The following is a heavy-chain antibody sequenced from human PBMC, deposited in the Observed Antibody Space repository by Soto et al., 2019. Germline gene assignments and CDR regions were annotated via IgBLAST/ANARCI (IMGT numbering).Heavy chain of an antibody. V-gene: IGHV1-69*01. J-gene: IGHJ5*02. CDR2: IIPIFGTA. Sequence: QVQLVQSGAEVKKPGSSVKVSCKASGGTFSSYAISWVRQAPGQGLEWMGGIIPIFGTANYAQKFQGRVTVTADESTSTDYMELSSLRPEDTAVYYCARSYSSSWYNWFDPWGQVTLVTVSS. CDR3: ARSYSSSWYNWFDP. CDR1: GGTFSSYA. D-gene: IGHD6-13*01.